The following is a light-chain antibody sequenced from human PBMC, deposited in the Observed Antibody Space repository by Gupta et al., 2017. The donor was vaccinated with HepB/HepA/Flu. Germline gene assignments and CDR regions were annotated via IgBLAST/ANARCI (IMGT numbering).Light chain of an antibody. CDR2: DVS. CDR1: SSDVVGYNY. J-gene: IGLJ2*01. Sequence: QSALTQPASASGSPGQPITISCTGTSSDVVGYNYVSWYQQHPGKAPKLMIYDVSNRPSGVSNRFSGSKSGNTASLTISGLQAEDEADYYCSSYTSSSTPVVFGGGTKLTVL. CDR3: SSYTSSSTPVV. V-gene: IGLV2-14*03.